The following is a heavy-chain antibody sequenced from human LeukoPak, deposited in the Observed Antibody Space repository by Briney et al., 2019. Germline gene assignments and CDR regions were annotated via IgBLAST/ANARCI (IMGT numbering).Heavy chain of an antibody. CDR2: IIPILGIA. V-gene: IGHV1-69*04. Sequence: SVKVSCKASGGTFSSYAFSWVRQAPGQGLEWMGRIIPILGIANYAQKFQGRVTITADKSTSTAYMEVSSLRPEDTAVYYCAIYGGPGDSYLGWFNPWGQGTLVTVSS. D-gene: IGHD2-21*02. CDR3: AIYGGPGDSYLGWFNP. J-gene: IGHJ5*02. CDR1: GGTFSSYA.